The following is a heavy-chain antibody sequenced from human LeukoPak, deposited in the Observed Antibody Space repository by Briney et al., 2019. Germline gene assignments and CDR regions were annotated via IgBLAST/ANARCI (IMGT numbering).Heavy chain of an antibody. CDR2: ISLSSGAI. CDR3: ARTRLAAAGFDY. Sequence: GGSLRLSCAASGFTFSSYSMTWVRQAPGKGLEWVSYISLSSGAIYYVDSVKGRFTISRDNAKNSLYLQMNSLRAEDTAVYYCARTRLAAAGFDYWGQGTLVTVSS. J-gene: IGHJ4*02. V-gene: IGHV3-48*01. D-gene: IGHD6-13*01. CDR1: GFTFSSYS.